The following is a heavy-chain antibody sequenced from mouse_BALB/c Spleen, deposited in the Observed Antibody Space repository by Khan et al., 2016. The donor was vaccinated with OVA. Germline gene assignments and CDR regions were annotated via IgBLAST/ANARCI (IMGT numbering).Heavy chain of an antibody. V-gene: IGHV1-20*02. CDR1: GYSFTGYF. CDR2: INPHIGET. J-gene: IGHJ2*01. Sequence: EVQLQESGPELVKPGASVKISCKASGYSFTGYFMNWVMQSHGKRLEWIGRINPHIGETFYNQKFTDKATLTVDESSTTAHMERRSLASEDSAVYYCARKNGSDFDYWGQGTTLTVSS. D-gene: IGHD1-1*01. CDR3: ARKNGSDFDY.